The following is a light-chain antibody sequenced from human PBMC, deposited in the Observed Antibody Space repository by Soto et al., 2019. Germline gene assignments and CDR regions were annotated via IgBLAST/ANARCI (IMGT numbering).Light chain of an antibody. CDR2: SAT. CDR1: QSVSTY. J-gene: IGKJ1*01. V-gene: IGKV3-20*01. Sequence: ETVLTQSPAILSLSPGERATLSCRASQSVSTYLAWYQQKPGQAPRLVFHSATTRANAFPSRFSASGSGTDFTLTISRLEPEDFALYYCQVYGISPWTFGQGTKLEI. CDR3: QVYGISPWT.